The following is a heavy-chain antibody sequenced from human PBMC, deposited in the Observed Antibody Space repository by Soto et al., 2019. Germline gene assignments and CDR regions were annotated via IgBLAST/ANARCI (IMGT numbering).Heavy chain of an antibody. D-gene: IGHD4-17*01. V-gene: IGHV4-39*02. CDR3: GVQDYGAKGYYFDT. J-gene: IGHJ4*02. Sequence: QLQLQESGAGQVKPSETLSLTCTVSSGSISSSSSYWGWIRQPPGKGMEWIGSIYYSGNTYYNPSLKSRVIIALDSSKTHFSLNLNSMTTADTAVYYCGVQDYGAKGYYFDTWGQGTLVPVSS. CDR1: SGSISSSSSY. CDR2: IYYSGNT.